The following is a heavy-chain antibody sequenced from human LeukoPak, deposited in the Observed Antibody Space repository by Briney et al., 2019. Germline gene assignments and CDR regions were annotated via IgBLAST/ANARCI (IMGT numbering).Heavy chain of an antibody. V-gene: IGHV4-59*01. Sequence: SETLSLTCTVSGGSISSYYWSWIRQPPGKGLEWIGYIYYSGSTNYNPSLKSRVTISVDTSKNQFSLKLSSVAAADTAVYYCARSSYVVAGRSFINYFGYWGQGTLVTASS. D-gene: IGHD6-19*01. CDR1: GGSISSYY. CDR3: ARSSYVVAGRSFINYFGY. CDR2: IYYSGST. J-gene: IGHJ4*02.